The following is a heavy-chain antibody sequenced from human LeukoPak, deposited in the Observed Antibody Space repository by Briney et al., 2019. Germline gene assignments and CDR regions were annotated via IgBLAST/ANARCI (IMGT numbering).Heavy chain of an antibody. V-gene: IGHV3-74*01. Sequence: GGSLRLPCAASGFTFSSHWMHWVSRAPGKGLVWVSRIKTDGSRTTYADSVKGRFTISRDNAKNTLYLQMNSLRAEDTAVYYCAREDYNDSGWYFDLWGRGTLVTVSS. CDR2: IKTDGSRT. D-gene: IGHD4-17*01. CDR3: AREDYNDSGWYFDL. J-gene: IGHJ2*01. CDR1: GFTFSSHW.